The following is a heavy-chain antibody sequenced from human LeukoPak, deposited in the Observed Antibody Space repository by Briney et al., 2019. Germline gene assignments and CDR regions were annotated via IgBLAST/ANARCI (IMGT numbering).Heavy chain of an antibody. D-gene: IGHD4-23*01. J-gene: IGHJ5*02. Sequence: SQTLSLTCTVSGGSISSGDYYWSWIRQHPGKGLEWIGYIYYSGSTYYNPSLKSRVTISVDTSKNQFSLKLSSVTAADTAVYYCARVGTTVVTNWFDPWGQGTLVTVSS. CDR3: ARVGTTVVTNWFDP. CDR1: GGSISSGDYY. V-gene: IGHV4-31*03. CDR2: IYYSGST.